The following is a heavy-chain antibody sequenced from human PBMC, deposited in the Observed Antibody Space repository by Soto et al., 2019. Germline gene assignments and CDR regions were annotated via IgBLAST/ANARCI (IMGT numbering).Heavy chain of an antibody. J-gene: IGHJ5*02. CDR2: MNPNSGNT. D-gene: IGHD6-13*01. CDR1: GGTFSSYA. CDR3: ARVTVAYSSSWYRWFDP. Sequence: ASVKVSCKASGGTFSSYAINWVRQATGQGLEWMGWMNPNSGNTGYAQKFQGRVTMTRNTSISTAYMELSSLRSEDTAVYYCARVTVAYSSSWYRWFDPWGQGTLVTVSS. V-gene: IGHV1-8*02.